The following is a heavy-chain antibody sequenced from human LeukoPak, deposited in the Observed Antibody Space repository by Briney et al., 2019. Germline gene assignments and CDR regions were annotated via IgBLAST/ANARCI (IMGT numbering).Heavy chain of an antibody. Sequence: PGGSLRLSCAASGFTFSSYGMHWVRQAPGKGLEWVAFIRYDGSNKYYADSVKGRFTISRDNAKNSLYLQMNSLRAEDTAVYYCARGAFDIWAKGQWSPSLQ. J-gene: IGHJ3*02. CDR3: ARGAFDI. V-gene: IGHV3-30*02. CDR2: IRYDGSNK. CDR1: GFTFSSYG.